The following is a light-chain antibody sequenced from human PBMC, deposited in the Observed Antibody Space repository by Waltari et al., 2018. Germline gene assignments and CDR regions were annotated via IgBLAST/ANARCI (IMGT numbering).Light chain of an antibody. CDR3: SSYLGTRADWV. CDR1: SSDVGAYNF. J-gene: IGLJ3*02. Sequence: QSALTQPASVSGSPGQSITISCTGTSSDVGAYNFVSWYQRHPGKAPELIIYEVNNRPSGVSNRFSGSKSGNTASLTISGLQAEDEADYYCSSYLGTRADWVFGGGTKLTVL. CDR2: EVN. V-gene: IGLV2-14*01.